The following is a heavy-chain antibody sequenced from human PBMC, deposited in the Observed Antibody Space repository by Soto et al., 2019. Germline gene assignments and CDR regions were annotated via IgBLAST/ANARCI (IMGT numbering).Heavy chain of an antibody. CDR2: VYTSDSDV. V-gene: IGHV5-51*01. Sequence: PGEALKISWQGTGYRFSSSWIGWVRQKPGKGLEWLGNVYTSDSDVRYSPAFEGKVTISAENSINTAYLQLLKLKASETAIYYCTKGGTSPFDXWGQGTRVTASX. D-gene: IGHD3-16*01. CDR1: GYRFSSSW. CDR3: TKGGTSPFDX. J-gene: IGHJ4*02.